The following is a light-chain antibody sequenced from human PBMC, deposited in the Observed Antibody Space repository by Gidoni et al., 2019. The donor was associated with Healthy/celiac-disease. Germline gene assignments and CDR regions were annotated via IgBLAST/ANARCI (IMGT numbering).Light chain of an antibody. Sequence: EIVLTQSPGTLSFAPGERATLSCRASQIVSSSYLAWYQQKPGQAPRLLIYGASSRATGIPDRFSGSGSGTDFTRTISRLDPEDFAVYYCQQYGSSPLTFGGGTKVEIK. CDR1: QIVSSSY. CDR3: QQYGSSPLT. J-gene: IGKJ4*01. V-gene: IGKV3-20*01. CDR2: GAS.